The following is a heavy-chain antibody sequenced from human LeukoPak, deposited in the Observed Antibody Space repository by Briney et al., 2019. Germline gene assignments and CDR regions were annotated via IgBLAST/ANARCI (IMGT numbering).Heavy chain of an antibody. Sequence: GRSLRLSCAVSGFTFSSYGMHWVRQAPGKGLEWVAVISYDGSNKYYADSVKGRCTISREKSKNTLYLKMNSLRAEDTAVYYCAKDLLGGDSGSYYEVGELGMDVWGQGTTVTVSS. CDR2: ISYDGSNK. CDR1: GFTFSSYG. D-gene: IGHD1-26*01. J-gene: IGHJ6*02. CDR3: AKDLLGGDSGSYYEVGELGMDV. V-gene: IGHV3-30*18.